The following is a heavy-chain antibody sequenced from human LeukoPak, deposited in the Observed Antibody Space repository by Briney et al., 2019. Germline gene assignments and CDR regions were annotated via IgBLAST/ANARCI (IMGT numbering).Heavy chain of an antibody. CDR2: IYYSGST. D-gene: IGHD1-26*01. V-gene: IGHV4-59*08. J-gene: IGHJ4*02. CDR3: ARGGVQWELLAFDY. CDR1: GGSISSYY. Sequence: SETLSLTCTVSGGSISSYYWSWIRQPPGKGLEWIGYIYYSGSTNYNPSLKSRVTISVDTSKNQFSLKLSSVTAADTAVYYCARGGVQWELLAFDYWGQGTLVTVSS.